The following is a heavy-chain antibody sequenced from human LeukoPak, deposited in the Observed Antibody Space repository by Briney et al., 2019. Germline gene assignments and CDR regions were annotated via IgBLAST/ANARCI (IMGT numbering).Heavy chain of an antibody. CDR2: IASNTDGGTT. Sequence: GPLRLSCAASGFTFSSYAMSWVRQAPGKGLEWVGRIASNTDGGTTDYAAPVKGRFTISRDDSKNALYLQMNSLKTEDTALYYCTTRTTTTIYWGQGTLVTVSS. V-gene: IGHV3-15*04. J-gene: IGHJ4*02. D-gene: IGHD1-7*01. CDR3: TTRTTTTIY. CDR1: GFTFSSYA.